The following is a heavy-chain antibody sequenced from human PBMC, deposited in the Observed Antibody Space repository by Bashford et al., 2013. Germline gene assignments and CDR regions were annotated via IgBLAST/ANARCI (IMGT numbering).Heavy chain of an antibody. CDR3: VRSQYGDYSLFDY. CDR2: ISSGGDTI. V-gene: IGHV3-48*03. D-gene: IGHD4-17*01. J-gene: IGHJ4*02. Sequence: VRQAPGKGLEWVSYISSGGDTIYYSDSVKGRFTISRDNAKSSLYLQVNSLRVEDTAVYFCVRSQYGDYSLFDYWGQGTLVTVSS.